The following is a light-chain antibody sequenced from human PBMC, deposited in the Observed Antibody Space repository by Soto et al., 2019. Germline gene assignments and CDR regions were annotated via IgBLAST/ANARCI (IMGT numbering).Light chain of an antibody. CDR3: QQLRSYPST. CDR2: AAS. V-gene: IGKV1-9*01. CDR1: QDIAIY. J-gene: IGKJ4*01. Sequence: SASVGDRVTITCRASQDIAIYLAWYQQKPGEAPKLLIYAASTLHGGVPSRFSGSGSGTDFALTITSLQAEDFATYYCQQLRSYPSTFGGGTKVDIK.